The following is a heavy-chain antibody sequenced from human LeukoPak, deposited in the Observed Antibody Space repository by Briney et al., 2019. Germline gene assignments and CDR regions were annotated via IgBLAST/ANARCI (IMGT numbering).Heavy chain of an antibody. CDR2: IRYDGINK. V-gene: IGHV3-33*08. J-gene: IGHJ4*02. CDR3: ARLITMVRGVDY. D-gene: IGHD3-10*01. CDR1: GFTFSSYG. Sequence: GGTLRLSCAASGFTFSSYGMSWVRQAPGKGLEWVAFIRYDGINKYYADSVKGRFTISRDNSKNTLYLQMNSLRAEDTAVYYCARLITMVRGVDYWGQGTLVTVSS.